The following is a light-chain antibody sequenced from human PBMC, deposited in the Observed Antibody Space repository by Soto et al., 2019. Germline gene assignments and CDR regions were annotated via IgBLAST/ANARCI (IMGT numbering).Light chain of an antibody. J-gene: IGKJ1*01. CDR3: QQSYTSPWT. Sequence: DIHMTRSPSSLSASVGNIFTISCRASHSIGTYVSWYQQNKGRAPKPHIFAASNLQSGVPSRFSGSGYGTDLTITIRSLQPEDFETYFCQQSYTSPWTFGHGTKVDI. CDR2: AAS. V-gene: IGKV1-39*01. CDR1: HSIGTY.